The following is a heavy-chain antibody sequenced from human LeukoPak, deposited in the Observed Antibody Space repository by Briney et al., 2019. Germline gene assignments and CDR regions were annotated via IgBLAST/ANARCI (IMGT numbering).Heavy chain of an antibody. V-gene: IGHV3-23*01. Sequence: GGSLRLSCAASGFTFSSYAMSWVRQAPGKGLEWVSAISGSGGSTYYADSVKGRFTIFRDNSKNTLYLQMNSLRAEDTAVYYCAKGEVGATGPFDYWGQGTLVTVSS. CDR1: GFTFSSYA. D-gene: IGHD1-26*01. J-gene: IGHJ4*02. CDR2: ISGSGGST. CDR3: AKGEVGATGPFDY.